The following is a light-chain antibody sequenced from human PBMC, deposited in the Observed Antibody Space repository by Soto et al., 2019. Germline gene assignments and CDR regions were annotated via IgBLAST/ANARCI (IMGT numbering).Light chain of an antibody. CDR1: QSVSSN. CDR3: QQYNNWPPWT. V-gene: IGKV3-15*01. J-gene: IGKJ1*01. Sequence: EIVMSQSPATLSVSPGERATLSCRASQSVSSNLAGYQQKPGQAPRLLIYGASTRATGIPARFSGSGSGTEFTLTISSLQSEDFGVYYCQQYNNWPPWTFGQGTKVEIK. CDR2: GAS.